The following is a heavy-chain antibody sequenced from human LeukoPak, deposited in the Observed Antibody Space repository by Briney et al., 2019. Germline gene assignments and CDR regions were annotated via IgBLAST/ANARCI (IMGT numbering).Heavy chain of an antibody. D-gene: IGHD5-12*01. CDR1: GGSISSSSYY. V-gene: IGHV4-39*01. Sequence: PSETLSLTCTVSGGSISSSSYYWGWIRQPPGKGLEWIGSIYYSGSTYYNPSLKSRVTVSVDTSKNQFSLKLSSVTAADTAVYYCARRVATITKGAFDIWGQGTMVNVSS. J-gene: IGHJ3*02. CDR3: ARRVATITKGAFDI. CDR2: IYYSGST.